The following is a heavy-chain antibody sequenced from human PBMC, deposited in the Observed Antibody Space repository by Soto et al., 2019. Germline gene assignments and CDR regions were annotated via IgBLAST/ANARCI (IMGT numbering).Heavy chain of an antibody. CDR1: GYTFTSYG. CDR3: ARQVEHVAARVGMDV. J-gene: IGHJ6*02. D-gene: IGHD6-25*01. V-gene: IGHV1-18*01. Sequence: QVQLVQSGAEVKKPGASVKVSCKASGYTFTSYGISWVRQAPGQGLEWMGWISAYNGNTNYAPKLQGRITMTTATSTRTGYMELRSLRSDDTAVYYCARQVEHVAARVGMDVWGQGTTVTVSS. CDR2: ISAYNGNT.